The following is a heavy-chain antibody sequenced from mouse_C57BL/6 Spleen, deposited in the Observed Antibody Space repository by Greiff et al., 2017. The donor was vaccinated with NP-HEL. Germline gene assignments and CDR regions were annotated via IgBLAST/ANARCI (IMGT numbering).Heavy chain of an antibody. V-gene: IGHV1-39*01. CDR3: ARPLYYGNYGAMDY. Sequence: EVQGVESGPELVKPGASVKISCKASGYSFTDYNMNWVKQSNGKSLEWIGVINPNYGTTSYNQKFKGKATLTVDQSSSTAYMQLNSLTSEDSAVYYCARPLYYGNYGAMDYWGQGTSVTVSS. CDR1: GYSFTDYN. CDR2: INPNYGTT. D-gene: IGHD2-1*01. J-gene: IGHJ4*01.